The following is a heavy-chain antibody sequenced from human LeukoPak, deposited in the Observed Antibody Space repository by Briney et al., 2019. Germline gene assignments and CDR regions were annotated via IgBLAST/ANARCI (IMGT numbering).Heavy chain of an antibody. D-gene: IGHD1-26*01. Sequence: PGGSLRLSCAASGFTFSSYGMHWVRQAPGNGLEWVAVIWFDGSYKYYADSVKGRFTISRDNSKNTLYLQMSSLRAEDTAVYFCARDPRGGSYYYGMDVWGQGTTVTVSS. J-gene: IGHJ6*02. CDR1: GFTFSSYG. CDR2: IWFDGSYK. CDR3: ARDPRGGSYYYGMDV. V-gene: IGHV3-33*01.